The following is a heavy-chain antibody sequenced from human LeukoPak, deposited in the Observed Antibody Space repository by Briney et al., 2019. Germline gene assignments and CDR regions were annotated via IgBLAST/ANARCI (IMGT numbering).Heavy chain of an antibody. D-gene: IGHD4-11*01. CDR3: ARFITVTTLHYCYYYGMDV. J-gene: IGHJ6*02. Sequence: RGESLKISCKGSGYSFTSYWIGWVRQMPGKGLEWMGIIYPGDSDTRYSPSFQGQVTISADKSISTAYLQWSSLKASDTAMYYCARFITVTTLHYCYYYGMDVWGQGTTVTVSS. CDR1: GYSFTSYW. V-gene: IGHV5-51*01. CDR2: IYPGDSDT.